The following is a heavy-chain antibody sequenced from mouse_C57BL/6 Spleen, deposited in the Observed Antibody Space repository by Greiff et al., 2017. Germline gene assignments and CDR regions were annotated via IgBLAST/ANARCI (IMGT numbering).Heavy chain of an antibody. J-gene: IGHJ2*01. D-gene: IGHD1-1*01. CDR3: ARDGGYYYGNFDY. Sequence: VQLQQSGPVLVKPGASVKMSCKASGYTFTDYYMNWVKQSHGKSLEWIGVINPYNGGTSYNQKFKGKATLTVDKSSSTAYMELNSLTSEDSAVYYCARDGGYYYGNFDYWGQGTTLTVSS. CDR2: INPYNGGT. V-gene: IGHV1-19*01. CDR1: GYTFTDYY.